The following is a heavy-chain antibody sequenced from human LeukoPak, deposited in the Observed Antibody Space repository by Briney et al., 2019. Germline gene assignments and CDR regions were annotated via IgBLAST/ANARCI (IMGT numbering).Heavy chain of an antibody. V-gene: IGHV3-21*04. CDR1: GFTFSSYG. Sequence: PGGTLRLSCAASGFTFSSYGMSWVRQAPGKGLEWVSSISSSSSYIYYADSVKGRFTISRDNAKNSLYLQMNSLRAEDTAVYYCAKVGITLVRGVIIPNCFDPWGQGTLVTVSS. J-gene: IGHJ5*02. D-gene: IGHD3-10*01. CDR3: AKVGITLVRGVIIPNCFDP. CDR2: ISSSSSYI.